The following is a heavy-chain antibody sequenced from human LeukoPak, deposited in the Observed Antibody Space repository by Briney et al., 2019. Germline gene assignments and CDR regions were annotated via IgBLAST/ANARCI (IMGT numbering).Heavy chain of an antibody. CDR2: MNPNSGNT. Sequence: ASVKVSCKASGYTFTSYDINWVRHATGQGLEWMGWMNPNSGNTGYAQKFQGRVTMTRNTSISTAYMELSSLRSEDTAAYYCARRNTGVVAGLDCWGQGTLVTVSS. J-gene: IGHJ4*02. V-gene: IGHV1-8*01. CDR1: GYTFTSYD. CDR3: ARRNTGVVAGLDC. D-gene: IGHD5-18*01.